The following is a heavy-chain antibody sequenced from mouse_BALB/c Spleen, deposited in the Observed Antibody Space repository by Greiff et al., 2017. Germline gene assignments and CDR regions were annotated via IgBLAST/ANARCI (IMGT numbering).Heavy chain of an antibody. D-gene: IGHD3-3*01. CDR2: INPYNDGT. CDR3: ARGEGPLNFDY. CDR1: GYTFTSYV. J-gene: IGHJ2*01. Sequence: EVKLMESGPELVKPGASVKMSCKASGYTFTSYVMHWVKQKPGQGLEWIGYINPYNDGTKYNEKFKGKATLTSDKSSSTAYMELSSLTSEDSAVYYCARGEGPLNFDYWGQGTTLTVSS. V-gene: IGHV1-14*01.